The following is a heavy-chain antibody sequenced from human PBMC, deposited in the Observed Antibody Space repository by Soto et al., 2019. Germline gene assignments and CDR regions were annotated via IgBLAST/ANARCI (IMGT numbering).Heavy chain of an antibody. V-gene: IGHV1-8*02. CDR2: MNPHTGET. J-gene: IGHJ4*02. CDR3: TGGPERPGPPTAQPHLDGVCGH. CDR1: GYNFISSE. D-gene: IGHD3-9*01. Sequence: ASVKVSCKTSGYNFISSEISWVRQAPGQGLELMGWMNPHTGETDATRKFQGRLTISVDRSITTTYLQWNTLQASDTATYYCTGGPERPGPPTAQPHLDGVCGHWGEETRVTVPS.